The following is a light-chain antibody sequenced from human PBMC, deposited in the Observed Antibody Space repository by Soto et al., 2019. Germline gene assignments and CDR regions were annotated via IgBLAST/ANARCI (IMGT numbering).Light chain of an antibody. Sequence: DAVLTQSPLSLPVTPGQPASISCRSSQSLEYSDGKTYLNWYQQRPGQSPRRLIYKVSNRDFGVPDRFIGSGSGTAFTLEISRVEAEDVGVYYCMQGSYWPWTFGQGTKVEIK. CDR3: MQGSYWPWT. J-gene: IGKJ1*01. V-gene: IGKV2-30*01. CDR1: QSLEYSDGKTY. CDR2: KVS.